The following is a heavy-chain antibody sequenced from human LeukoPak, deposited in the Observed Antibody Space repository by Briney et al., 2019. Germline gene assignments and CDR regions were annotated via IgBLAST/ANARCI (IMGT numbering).Heavy chain of an antibody. D-gene: IGHD3-22*01. CDR2: ISGSGGST. Sequence: TGGSLRLSCAASGFTFSSYAMSWVRQAPGKGLEWVSAISGSGGSTYYADSVKGRFTISRDNSKNTLYLQMNSLRAEDTAVYYCAKVKVVGYSTFDYWGQGTLVTVSP. CDR3: AKVKVVGYSTFDY. V-gene: IGHV3-23*01. CDR1: GFTFSSYA. J-gene: IGHJ4*02.